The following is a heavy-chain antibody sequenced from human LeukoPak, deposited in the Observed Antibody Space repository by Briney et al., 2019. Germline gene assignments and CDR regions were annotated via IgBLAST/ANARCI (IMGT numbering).Heavy chain of an antibody. D-gene: IGHD5-18*01. Sequence: GRSLRLSCAASGFTFSSYGMHWVRQAPGKGLEWVANIKQDGSEKYYVDSVKGRFTISRDNAKNSLYLQMNSLRAEDTAVYYCAREKGTNSYGLDYWGQGTLVTVSS. CDR1: GFTFSSYG. J-gene: IGHJ4*02. V-gene: IGHV3-7*01. CDR3: AREKGTNSYGLDY. CDR2: IKQDGSEK.